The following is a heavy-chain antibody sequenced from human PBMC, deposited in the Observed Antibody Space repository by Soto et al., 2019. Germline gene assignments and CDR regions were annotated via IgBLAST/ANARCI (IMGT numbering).Heavy chain of an antibody. Sequence: PSETLSLTCTVSGSSISSGGYYWSWIRQHPGKGLEWIGYIYYSGSTYYNPSLKSRVTISVDTSKNQFSLKLSSVTAADTAVYYCARVRGFGEFDYWGQGTLVTVSS. J-gene: IGHJ4*02. CDR1: GSSISSGGYY. CDR2: IYYSGST. V-gene: IGHV4-31*03. D-gene: IGHD3-10*01. CDR3: ARVRGFGEFDY.